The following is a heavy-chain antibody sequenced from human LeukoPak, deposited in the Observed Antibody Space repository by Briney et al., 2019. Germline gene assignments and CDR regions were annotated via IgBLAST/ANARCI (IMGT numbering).Heavy chain of an antibody. Sequence: GGSLRLSCAASGFTFSSYGMHWVRQAPGKGLEWVAVIWSDGSSKHCADSVKGRFTISRDNSKNTLYLQMNSLRAEDTALYYCARGQPPLYYDMDVWGQGTTVTVSS. V-gene: IGHV3-33*01. CDR1: GFTFSSYG. D-gene: IGHD6-13*01. CDR2: IWSDGSSK. J-gene: IGHJ6*02. CDR3: ARGQPPLYYDMDV.